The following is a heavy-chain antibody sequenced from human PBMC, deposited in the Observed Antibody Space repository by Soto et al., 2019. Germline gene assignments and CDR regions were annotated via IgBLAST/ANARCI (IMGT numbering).Heavy chain of an antibody. D-gene: IGHD3-10*01. V-gene: IGHV4-59*01. Sequence: SETLSLTCSVSGGSMSEYFWSWIRQSPGKGLEWIGYIYYLGSTDYNPSLKSRVTISVDASKRQFSLRLTSVTAADTAVYYCARDGYDGSGSPYPAYWGPGTQVTVSS. CDR3: ARDGYDGSGSPYPAY. J-gene: IGHJ4*02. CDR1: GGSMSEYF. CDR2: IYYLGST.